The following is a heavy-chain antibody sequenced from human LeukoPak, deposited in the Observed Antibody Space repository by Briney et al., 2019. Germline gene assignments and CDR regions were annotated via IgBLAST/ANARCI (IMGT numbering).Heavy chain of an antibody. V-gene: IGHV1-3*01. D-gene: IGHD5-18*01. CDR3: ARRSLRYSYGYDY. CDR1: GYTFTSYA. Sequence: ASVKVSCKASGYTFTSYAMHWVRQAPGQRLEWMGWINAGNGNTKYSRKFQGRVTITRDTSASTAYMELSSLRSEDTAVYYCARRSLRYSYGYDYWGQGTLVTVSS. J-gene: IGHJ4*02. CDR2: INAGNGNT.